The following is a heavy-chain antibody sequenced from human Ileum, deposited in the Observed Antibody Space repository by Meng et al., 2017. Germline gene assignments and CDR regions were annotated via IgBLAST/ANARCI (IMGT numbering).Heavy chain of an antibody. CDR2: MNPNSGNT. CDR1: GFIYSSYD. Sequence: QSQLVQSGPEVKKPGVSVTVSCKASGFIYSSYDINWVRKAPRQGLEWMGWMNPNSGNTGFAQKFQDRITMTRDTSINTAYMELSSLTSEDTAVYYCARRTQSTGTALGYWGQGTLVTVSS. J-gene: IGHJ4*02. V-gene: IGHV1-8*01. D-gene: IGHD1-1*01. CDR3: ARRTQSTGTALGY.